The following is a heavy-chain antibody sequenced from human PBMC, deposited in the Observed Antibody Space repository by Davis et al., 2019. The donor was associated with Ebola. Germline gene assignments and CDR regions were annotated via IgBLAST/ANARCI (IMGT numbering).Heavy chain of an antibody. CDR3: ARVRRGGDYFDY. Sequence: SETPSLTCAVYGGSFSGYYWSWIRQPPGKGLEWIGEINHSGSTNYNPSLKSRVTISVDTSKNQFSLKLRSVTAADTAVYYCARVRRGGDYFDYWGQGTLVTVSS. CDR1: GGSFSGYY. V-gene: IGHV4-34*01. J-gene: IGHJ4*02. CDR2: INHSGST. D-gene: IGHD2-21*01.